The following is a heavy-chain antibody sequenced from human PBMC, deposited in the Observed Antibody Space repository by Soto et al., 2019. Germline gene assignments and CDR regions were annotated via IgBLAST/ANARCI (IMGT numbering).Heavy chain of an antibody. Sequence: PSEPLSLTCALSGVSISSGNWWTWVRQTPQRGLEYIGEIFHDGTANYYPSFERRVAISVDASKNQFSLKLTSVTAADTAIYFCARLVYDTRLNYMYFGFWGQGALVTVSS. CDR2: IFHDGTA. CDR1: GVSISSGNW. V-gene: IGHV4-4*02. J-gene: IGHJ4*02. CDR3: ARLVYDTRLNYMYFGF. D-gene: IGHD2-8*01.